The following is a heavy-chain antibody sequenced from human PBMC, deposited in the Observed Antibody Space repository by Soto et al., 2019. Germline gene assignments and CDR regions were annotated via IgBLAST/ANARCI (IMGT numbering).Heavy chain of an antibody. D-gene: IGHD6-6*01. V-gene: IGHV1-18*01. CDR2: ISAHNGNT. CDR3: ARGRDGDY. J-gene: IGHJ4*02. CDR1: GYAFTTYG. Sequence: QVNLVQSGAEVKKPGASVKVSCKGSGYAFTTYGIPWVRQAPGQGLEGMGWISAHNGNTNYAQKLQGRGTVTRDTSTSTAYMELRSLRAVDTAVYYCARGRDGDYWGQGALVTVSS.